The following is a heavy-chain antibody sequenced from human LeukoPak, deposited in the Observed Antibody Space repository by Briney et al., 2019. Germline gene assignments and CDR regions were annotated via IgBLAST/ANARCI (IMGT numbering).Heavy chain of an antibody. J-gene: IGHJ4*02. V-gene: IGHV3-20*04. CDR1: GFTFDDYG. CDR3: ARSSRLTFDY. CDR2: INWNGGST. D-gene: IGHD6-6*01. Sequence: GGSLRLSCAASGFTFDDYGMSWVRQAPGTGLEWVSGINWNGGSTGYADSVKGRFTISRDNAKNSLYLQMNSLRAEDTAVYYCARSSRLTFDYWGQGTLVTVSS.